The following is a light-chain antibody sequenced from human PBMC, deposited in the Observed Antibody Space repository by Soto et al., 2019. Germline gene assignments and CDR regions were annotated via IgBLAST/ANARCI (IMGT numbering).Light chain of an antibody. Sequence: DIQMTQSPSSLSASVGDRVTITCRATQNISTFLNWYQQKPGKAPYLLLFDASSLQSGVPSRFSGSGSGADFTLTISSLQPEDFATYFCQQSYTTPRTFGQGTKVDIK. J-gene: IGKJ1*01. CDR1: QNISTF. CDR2: DAS. V-gene: IGKV1-39*01. CDR3: QQSYTTPRT.